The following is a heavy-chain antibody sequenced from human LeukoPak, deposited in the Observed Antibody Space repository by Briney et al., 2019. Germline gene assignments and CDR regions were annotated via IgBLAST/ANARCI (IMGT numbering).Heavy chain of an antibody. D-gene: IGHD2-2*01. CDR2: ISQNGGTI. V-gene: IGHV3-48*03. CDR3: AREYSDQLVWTAPDH. J-gene: IGHJ4*02. Sequence: PGGSLRLSCAASGFTFSNFEMNWVRQAPGEGLEWIAYISQNGGTIYYADSVKGRFTISRDNAEKSTSLQLRSLRGEDTATYYCAREYSDQLVWTAPDHWGQGALVTVSS. CDR1: GFTFSNFE.